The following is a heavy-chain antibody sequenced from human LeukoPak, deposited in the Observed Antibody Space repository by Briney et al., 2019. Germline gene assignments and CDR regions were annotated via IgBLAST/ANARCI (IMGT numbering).Heavy chain of an antibody. J-gene: IGHJ4*02. D-gene: IGHD3-3*01. CDR3: TRERIYDFWKYFDY. CDR2: IRSKAYGGTT. CDR1: GFTFGDYA. V-gene: IGHV3-49*04. Sequence: SLRLSCTASGFTFGDYAMSWVRQAPGKGLEWVGFIRSKAYGGTTEYAASVKGRFTISRDDSKSIAYLQMSSLKTEDTAVYYCTRERIYDFWKYFDYWGQGTLVTVSS.